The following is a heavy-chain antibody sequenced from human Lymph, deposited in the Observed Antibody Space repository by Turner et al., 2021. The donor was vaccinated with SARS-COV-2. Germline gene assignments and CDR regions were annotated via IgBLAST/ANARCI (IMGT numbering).Heavy chain of an antibody. V-gene: IGHV3-30*04. D-gene: IGHD3-10*01. CDR3: ARYASGGYFYYGMDV. CDR1: GFTFSTLA. J-gene: IGHJ6*02. CDR2: ISYDGSNK. Sequence: QVQLVEPGGGVVQPGRSLSPSCAASGFTFSTLAIYWVRQAPGKGLEWVAVISYDGSNKYYADSVKGRFTISRDNSKNTLYLQMNSLRAEDTAVYYCARYASGGYFYYGMDVWGQGTTVTVSS.